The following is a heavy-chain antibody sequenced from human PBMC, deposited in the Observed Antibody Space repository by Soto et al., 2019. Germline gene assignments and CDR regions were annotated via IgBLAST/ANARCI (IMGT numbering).Heavy chain of an antibody. CDR2: IFHSGNI. CDR1: GGSISSGGYS. Sequence: SETLSLTCAVSGGSISSGGYSWSWIRQPPGKGLEWIGSIFHSGNIIYNPSLQSRLTLSVDTSKNQFSLKLSSVTAADTAVYYCVRHAQWIIRAYWGQGSLVTVSS. J-gene: IGHJ4*02. CDR3: VRHAQWIIRAY. D-gene: IGHD5-12*01. V-gene: IGHV4-30-2*03.